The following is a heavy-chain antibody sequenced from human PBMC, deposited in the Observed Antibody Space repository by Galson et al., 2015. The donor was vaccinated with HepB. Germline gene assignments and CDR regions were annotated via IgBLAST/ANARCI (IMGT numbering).Heavy chain of an antibody. CDR1: GDSVSSNSAA. D-gene: IGHD6-19*01. CDR2: TYYRSKWYN. J-gene: IGHJ6*02. V-gene: IGHV6-1*01. CDR3: ARVPSIAVAQDYYYYYGMDV. Sequence: CAISGDSVSSNSAAWNWIRQSPSRGLEWLGRTYYRSKWYNDYAVSVKSRITINPDTSKNQFSLQLNSVTPEDTAVYYCARVPSIAVAQDYYYYYGMDVWGQGTTVTVSS.